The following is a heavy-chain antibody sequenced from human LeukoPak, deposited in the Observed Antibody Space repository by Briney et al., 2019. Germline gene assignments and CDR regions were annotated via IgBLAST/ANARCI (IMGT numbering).Heavy chain of an antibody. CDR3: ARDLYSSGWYVY. CDR1: GGTFSSYA. J-gene: IGHJ4*02. V-gene: IGHV1-69*01. Sequence: SVKVSCKASGGTFSSYAISWVRQAPGQGLEWMGGIIPIFGTANYAQKFQGRVTITADESTSTAYMELSSLRSEDTAVCYCARDLYSSGWYVYWGQGTLVTVSS. CDR2: IIPIFGTA. D-gene: IGHD6-19*01.